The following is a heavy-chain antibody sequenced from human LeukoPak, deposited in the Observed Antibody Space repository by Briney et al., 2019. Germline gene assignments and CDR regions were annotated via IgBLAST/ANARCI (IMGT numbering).Heavy chain of an antibody. J-gene: IGHJ4*02. Sequence: ASVKVSCKVSGYTLTELSMHWVRQAPGKGLEWMGGFDPEDGETIYAQKFQGRVTMTEDTSTDTAYMELSSLRSEDTAVYYCATRRYQLSGVDYWGQGTLVTVSS. CDR2: FDPEDGET. CDR1: GYTLTELS. D-gene: IGHD2-2*01. CDR3: ATRRYQLSGVDY. V-gene: IGHV1-24*01.